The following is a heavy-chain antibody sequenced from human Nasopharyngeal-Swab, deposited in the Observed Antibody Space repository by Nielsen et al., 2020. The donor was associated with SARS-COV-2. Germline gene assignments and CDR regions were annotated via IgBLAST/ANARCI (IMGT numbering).Heavy chain of an antibody. Sequence: GESLKISCAASGFTFNTYAMHWVRQAPGKGLEWVAFISYDGSNKYYADSVKGRFTISRDNSKNTLYLQMNSLRAEDTAVYYCARDQLGDTAMVTLDYWGQGTLVTVSS. CDR2: ISYDGSNK. J-gene: IGHJ4*02. CDR3: ARDQLGDTAMVTLDY. CDR1: GFTFNTYA. V-gene: IGHV3-30*04. D-gene: IGHD5-18*01.